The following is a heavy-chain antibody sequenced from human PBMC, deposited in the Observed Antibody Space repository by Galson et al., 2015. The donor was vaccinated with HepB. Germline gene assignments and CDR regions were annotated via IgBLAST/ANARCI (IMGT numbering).Heavy chain of an antibody. CDR3: ASHQRSPSSGYYSGYYYGMDV. V-gene: IGHV3-48*02. CDR1: GFTFSSYS. Sequence: SLRLSCAASGFTFSSYSMNWVRQAPGKGLEWVSYISSSSSTIYYADSVKGRFTISRDNAKNSLYLQMNSLRDEDTAVYYCASHQRSPSSGYYSGYYYGMDVWAKGPRSPSP. J-gene: IGHJ6*02. D-gene: IGHD3-22*01. CDR2: ISSSSSTI.